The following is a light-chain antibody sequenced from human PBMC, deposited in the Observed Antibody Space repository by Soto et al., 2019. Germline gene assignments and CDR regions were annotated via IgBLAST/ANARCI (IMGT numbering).Light chain of an antibody. CDR3: QQYNNWPRT. CDR2: DAS. V-gene: IGKV3-15*01. CDR1: QSVTSN. J-gene: IGKJ1*01. Sequence: EVVMTQSPATLSVSPGERVTLSCRASQSVTSNLAWYQQKPGQAPSLLIYDASSSATGIQARFSGSGSGTEFNLTISSLQSEDFAVYYCQQYNNWPRTFGQATKVEIK.